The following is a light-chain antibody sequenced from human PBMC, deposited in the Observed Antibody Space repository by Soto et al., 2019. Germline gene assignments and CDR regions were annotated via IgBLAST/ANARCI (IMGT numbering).Light chain of an antibody. J-gene: IGLJ1*01. CDR3: TSYTSDNRSYV. Sequence: QSALTQPASVSGSPGQSITISCSGTSSDVGAYTSVSWYQQHPGKAPKLMIYEVSNRPSGVSNRFSGSKSANTASLTISGLQADDEAHSYCTSYTSDNRSYVFGTGTKLTVL. CDR2: EVS. V-gene: IGLV2-14*01. CDR1: SSDVGAYTS.